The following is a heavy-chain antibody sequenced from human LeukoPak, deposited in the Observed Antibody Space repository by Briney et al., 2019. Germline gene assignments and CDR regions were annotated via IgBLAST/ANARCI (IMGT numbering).Heavy chain of an antibody. V-gene: IGHV1-18*01. Sequence: ASVKVSCKASGYSFTSYGISWVRQAPGQGLEWMGWISAYNGNTDYVQKLQGRVTMTTDTSTSTAYMELRSLRSDDTAAYYCARDNDIAAAGTSHYFDYWGQGTLVTVSS. J-gene: IGHJ4*02. CDR2: ISAYNGNT. CDR1: GYSFTSYG. D-gene: IGHD6-13*01. CDR3: ARDNDIAAAGTSHYFDY.